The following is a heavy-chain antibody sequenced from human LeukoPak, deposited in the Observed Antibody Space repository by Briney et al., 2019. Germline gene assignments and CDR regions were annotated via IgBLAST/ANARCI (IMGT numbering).Heavy chain of an antibody. CDR3: ARDHYDFWSGYLNFDY. D-gene: IGHD3-3*01. Sequence: SVKVSCKASGGTFSSYAISWVRQAPGQGLEWMGGIIPIFGTANYAQKYQGRVTITADESTSTAYMELSSLRSEDTAVYYCARDHYDFWSGYLNFDYWGQGTLVTVSS. J-gene: IGHJ4*02. V-gene: IGHV1-69*13. CDR1: GGTFSSYA. CDR2: IIPIFGTA.